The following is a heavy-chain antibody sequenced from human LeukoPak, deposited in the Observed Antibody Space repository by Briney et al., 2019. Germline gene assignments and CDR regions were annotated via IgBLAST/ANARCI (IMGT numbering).Heavy chain of an antibody. D-gene: IGHD5-18*01. CDR3: AKEGDTALVTGYFDL. Sequence: SVKVSCKASGGTFGSYVISWVRQAPGQGLEWMGGIIPIFGTAHYAQKFQGRLTTTADESTSTVYMEMSSLRSEDTAMYYCAKEGDTALVTGYFDLWGRGTLVTVSS. J-gene: IGHJ2*01. CDR2: IIPIFGTA. V-gene: IGHV1-69*13. CDR1: GGTFGSYV.